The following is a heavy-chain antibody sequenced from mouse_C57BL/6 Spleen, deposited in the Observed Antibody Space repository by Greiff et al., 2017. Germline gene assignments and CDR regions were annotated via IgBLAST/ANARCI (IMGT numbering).Heavy chain of an antibody. D-gene: IGHD3-2*02. Sequence: EVQLQQSGPELVKPGASVKISCKASGYTFTDYYMNWVKQSHGKSLEWIGDINPNNGGTSYNQKFKGKATLTVDKSSSTAYMELRSLTSEDSAVYYCAREFSNSSGHYLDYWGQGTTLTVSS. CDR2: INPNNGGT. CDR1: GYTFTDYY. CDR3: AREFSNSSGHYLDY. V-gene: IGHV1-26*01. J-gene: IGHJ2*01.